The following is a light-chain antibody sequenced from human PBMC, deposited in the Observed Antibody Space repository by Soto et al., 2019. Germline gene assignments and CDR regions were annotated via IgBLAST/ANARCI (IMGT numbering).Light chain of an antibody. CDR3: QQFGTSPPT. V-gene: IGKV3-20*01. J-gene: IGKJ1*01. CDR2: GAS. Sequence: EIVLTQSPGTLSLSLGERATLSCRASQSVSSSYLAWYQQKPGQAPRLLIYGASSRATGIPDRFSGSGSGKDFTLTISRLEPEDFAVYYCQQFGTSPPTFGKGPRVDIK. CDR1: QSVSSSY.